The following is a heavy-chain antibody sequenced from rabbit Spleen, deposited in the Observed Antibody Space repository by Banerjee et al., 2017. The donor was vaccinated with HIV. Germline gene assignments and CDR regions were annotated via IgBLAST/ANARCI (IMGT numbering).Heavy chain of an antibody. J-gene: IGHJ6*01. CDR3: ARDTGSSFSSYGMDL. Sequence: QSLEESGGDLVKPGASLTLTCIASGVSFSGNSYICWVRQAPGKGLEWIVCIDSGSSGFTYFANWAKGRFTISKTSSTAVTLQMTSLTAADTATYFCARDTGSSFSSYGMDLWGPGTLVTVS. CDR2: IDSGSSGFT. D-gene: IGHD8-1*01. CDR1: GVSFSGNSY. V-gene: IGHV1S40*01.